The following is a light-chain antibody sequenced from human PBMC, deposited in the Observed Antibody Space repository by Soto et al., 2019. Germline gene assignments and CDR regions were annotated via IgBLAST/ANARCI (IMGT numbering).Light chain of an antibody. CDR2: EVS. Sequence: QSLLTQPPSMSAAPGQNVTISCSGPSHTIGDNHVSWYQQHPGKAPKIMIYEVSNRPSGVSNRFSGSKSGNTASLTISGLQSEDEADYYCSSYTSRSTLNYVFGTGTKLTVL. CDR1: SHTIGDNH. V-gene: IGLV2-14*01. J-gene: IGLJ1*01. CDR3: SSYTSRSTLNYV.